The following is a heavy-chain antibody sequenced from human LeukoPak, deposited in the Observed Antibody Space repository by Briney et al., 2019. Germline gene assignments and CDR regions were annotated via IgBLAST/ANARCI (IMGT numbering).Heavy chain of an antibody. CDR2: INTYSGGT. V-gene: IGHV1-2*02. J-gene: IGHJ4*02. Sequence: ASVKVSCKASGYTFTDYYMHWVRQAPGQGLEWMGWINTYSGGTKYAQKFQGRVTITRERSISTAYMDLSRLESDDTAVYYCARGSVIDGSSSSASSPGGPGYWGQGTLVTVSS. D-gene: IGHD6-6*01. CDR3: ARGSVIDGSSSSASSPGGPGY. CDR1: GYTFTDYY.